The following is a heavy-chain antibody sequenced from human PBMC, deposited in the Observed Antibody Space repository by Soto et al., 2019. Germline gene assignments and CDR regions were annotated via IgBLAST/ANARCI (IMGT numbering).Heavy chain of an antibody. CDR1: GGSFSESY. CDR2: ITSSGST. J-gene: IGHJ5*02. Sequence: QVQLQQWGAGLLKPSETLSLTCAVFGGSFSESYWSWIRQSPGKGLEWIGEITSSGSTYYNPSLKSRVTISGDTSKNQFSLEVKSVTAADTAVYYCARGMPAIATRWFDPWGQGTLVTVSS. D-gene: IGHD1-1*01. V-gene: IGHV4-34*02. CDR3: ARGMPAIATRWFDP.